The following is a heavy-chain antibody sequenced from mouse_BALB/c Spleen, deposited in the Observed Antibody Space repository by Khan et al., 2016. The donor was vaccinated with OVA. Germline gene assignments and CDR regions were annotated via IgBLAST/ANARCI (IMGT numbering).Heavy chain of an antibody. CDR1: GFSLIKYG. CDR3: AKRGGGYDDGAMDY. J-gene: IGHJ4*01. Sequence: QVQLKESGPGLVAPSQSLSITCTVSGFSLIKYGVTWVRQPPGKGLEWLGVIWGDGSINYHSSLISRLTISKDNSKSQVFLKLNRLRTDDTATYYCAKRGGGYDDGAMDYWGQGTSVIVSS. D-gene: IGHD2-2*01. CDR2: IWGDGSI. V-gene: IGHV2-3*01.